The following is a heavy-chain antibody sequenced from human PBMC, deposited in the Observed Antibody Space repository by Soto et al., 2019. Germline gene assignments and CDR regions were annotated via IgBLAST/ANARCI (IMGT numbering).Heavy chain of an antibody. Sequence: EVQLVESGGGLVQPGGSLRLSCAASGFTVSSSYMSWVRQAPGKGLEWVSVIYTGGTTYYADSVKGRFTISRDNSKNTPXXQXNIXTAEDTAVYYCVRAKKADTAIVRGSISYSYYAMDVWGQGTTVTVS. D-gene: IGHD5-18*01. CDR1: GFTVSSSY. J-gene: IGHJ6*02. CDR2: IYTGGTT. V-gene: IGHV3-66*01. CDR3: VRAKKADTAIVRGSISYSYYAMDV.